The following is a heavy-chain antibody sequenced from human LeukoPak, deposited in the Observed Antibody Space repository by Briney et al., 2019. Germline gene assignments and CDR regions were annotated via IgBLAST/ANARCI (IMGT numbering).Heavy chain of an antibody. V-gene: IGHV4-39*07. J-gene: IGHJ3*02. Sequence: TSETLSLTCTVSGGSISSSSYYWGWIRQPPGKGLEWIGSIYYSGSTYYNPSLKSRVTISVDTSKNQFSLKLSSVTAADTAVYYCARDITMVRGADDAFDIWGQGTMVTVSS. CDR2: IYYSGST. D-gene: IGHD3-10*01. CDR3: ARDITMVRGADDAFDI. CDR1: GGSISSSSYY.